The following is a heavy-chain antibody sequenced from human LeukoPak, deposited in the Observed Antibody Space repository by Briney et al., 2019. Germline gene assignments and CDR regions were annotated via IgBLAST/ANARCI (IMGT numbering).Heavy chain of an antibody. CDR3: HRSGYEDY. J-gene: IGHJ4*02. V-gene: IGHV3-30-3*01. Sequence: GGSLRLSCAASAFTFRTYAMHWVRQAPGKGLEWVAVISYDGSNKYYADSVKGRFTISRDNSKNTLYLQMNSLRAEDTAVYYCHRSGYEDYWGQGTLVTVSS. CDR2: ISYDGSNK. CDR1: AFTFRTYA. D-gene: IGHD5-12*01.